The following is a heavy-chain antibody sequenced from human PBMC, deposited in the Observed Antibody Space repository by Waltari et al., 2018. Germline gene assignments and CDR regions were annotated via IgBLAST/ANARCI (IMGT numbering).Heavy chain of an antibody. V-gene: IGHV4-39*01. Sequence: QLQLQESGPGLVKPSETLSFTCTVSGGSISSSSYYWGWIRQPPGKGLEWIGSIYYSVSTYYNPALKSRVTISVDTSKNQFSRKLSSVTAADTAVYYCATKRESSASGFDYWGQGTLVTVSS. CDR1: GGSISSSSYY. CDR2: IYYSVST. CDR3: ATKRESSASGFDY. J-gene: IGHJ4*02. D-gene: IGHD6-19*01.